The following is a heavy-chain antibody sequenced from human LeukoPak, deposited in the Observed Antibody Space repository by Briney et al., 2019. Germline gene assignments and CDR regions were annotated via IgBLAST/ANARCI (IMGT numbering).Heavy chain of an antibody. Sequence: ASVKVSCKASGGTFSSYAISWVRQAPGQGLEWKGRIIPILGIANYAQKFQGRVTITADKSTSTAYMELSSLRSEDTAVYYCARSHSSSRNWFDPWGQGTLVTVSS. J-gene: IGHJ5*02. CDR1: GGTFSSYA. CDR2: IIPILGIA. D-gene: IGHD6-13*01. CDR3: ARSHSSSRNWFDP. V-gene: IGHV1-69*04.